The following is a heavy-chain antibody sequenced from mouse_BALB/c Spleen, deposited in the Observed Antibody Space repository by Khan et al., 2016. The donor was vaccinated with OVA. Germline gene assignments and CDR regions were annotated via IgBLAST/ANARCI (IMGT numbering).Heavy chain of an antibody. Sequence: VQLKESGPGLVKPSQSLSLTCTVTGYSITSGYGRNWIRQFPGNKLECMGYISYSGSTNYNPSFKSRISITRDTSNNQFFLQLNSVTTEDTATYYCARTARLKYWGQGTTLTVSS. CDR2: ISYSGST. CDR1: GYSITSGYG. CDR3: ARTARLKY. V-gene: IGHV3-2*02. J-gene: IGHJ2*01. D-gene: IGHD1-2*01.